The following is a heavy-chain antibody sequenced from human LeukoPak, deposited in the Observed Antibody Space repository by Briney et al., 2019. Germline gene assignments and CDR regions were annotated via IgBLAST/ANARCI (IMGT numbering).Heavy chain of an antibody. Sequence: SETLSLTCTVSGDSMSSYYWSWIRQPPGKGLEWIGYIYYSGSTNYNPSLKSRVTISVDTSKNQFSLKLSSVTAADTAVYYCARDKYYYDSSGYYGLDYWGQGTLVTVSS. J-gene: IGHJ4*02. CDR3: ARDKYYYDSSGYYGLDY. D-gene: IGHD3-22*01. CDR1: GDSMSSYY. V-gene: IGHV4-59*01. CDR2: IYYSGST.